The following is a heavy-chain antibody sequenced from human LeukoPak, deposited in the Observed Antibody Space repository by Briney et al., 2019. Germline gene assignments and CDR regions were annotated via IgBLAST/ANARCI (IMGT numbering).Heavy chain of an antibody. CDR2: INHSGST. CDR3: ASYYAIDAFDI. CDR1: GGSFSGYY. D-gene: IGHD3-10*01. J-gene: IGHJ3*02. V-gene: IGHV4-34*01. Sequence: PSETLSLTCAVYGGSFSGYYWSWIRQPPAKGLEWIGEINHSGSTNYNPSLKSRVTISVDTSKNQFSLKLSSVTAADTAVYYCASYYAIDAFDIWGQGTMVTVSS.